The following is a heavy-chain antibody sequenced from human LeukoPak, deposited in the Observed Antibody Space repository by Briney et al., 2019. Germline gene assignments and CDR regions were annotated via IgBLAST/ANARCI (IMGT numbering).Heavy chain of an antibody. Sequence: SETLSLTCTVSGGSIRSSYYYWGWIRQPPGKGPEWIGSIYDSGSTNYNPSLKSRVTISVDTSKNQFSLKLSSVTAADTAVYYCARILCYYDSSGYCQEDAFDIWGQGTMVTVSS. D-gene: IGHD3-22*01. CDR1: GGSIRSSYYY. V-gene: IGHV4-39*07. CDR3: ARILCYYDSSGYCQEDAFDI. J-gene: IGHJ3*02. CDR2: IYDSGST.